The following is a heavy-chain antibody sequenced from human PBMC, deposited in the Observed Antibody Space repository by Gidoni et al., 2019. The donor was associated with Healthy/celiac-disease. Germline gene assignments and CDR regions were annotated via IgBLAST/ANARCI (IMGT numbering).Heavy chain of an antibody. CDR3: AKVIYDSSGWYYYYGMDV. CDR2: ISYDGSNK. CDR1: GFTFSSYG. Sequence: QVQLVESGGGVVQPGRSLRLSCAASGFTFSSYGMHWVRQAPGKGLEWVAVISYDGSNKYYADSVKGRFTISRDNSKNTLYLQMNSLRAEDTAVYYCAKVIYDSSGWYYYYGMDVWGQGTTVTVSS. V-gene: IGHV3-30*18. J-gene: IGHJ6*02. D-gene: IGHD3-22*01.